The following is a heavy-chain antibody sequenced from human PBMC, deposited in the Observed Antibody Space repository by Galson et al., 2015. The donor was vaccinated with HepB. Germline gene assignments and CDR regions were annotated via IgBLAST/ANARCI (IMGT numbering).Heavy chain of an antibody. CDR2: ISWNSGYI. D-gene: IGHD5-18*01. CDR3: AKGGPYTAMEYYFDY. Sequence: SLRLSCAASGFTFDDYAMHWVRQAPGKGLEWVSGISWNSGYIGYADSVKGRFTISRDNAKNSLYLQMNSLRDEDTALYYCAKGGPYTAMEYYFDYWGQGTLVTVSS. J-gene: IGHJ4*02. CDR1: GFTFDDYA. V-gene: IGHV3-9*01.